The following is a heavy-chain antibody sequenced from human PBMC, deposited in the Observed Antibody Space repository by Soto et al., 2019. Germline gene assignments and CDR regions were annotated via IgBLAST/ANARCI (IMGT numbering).Heavy chain of an antibody. V-gene: IGHV4-39*01. Sequence: SETLSLTCTVSGGSISRSSYSWGWIRQPPGKGLEWIESIYYSGRTYYNPSLKSRVTISVDTSKNQLSLKLSSVTAADTAVYYCARLGTHSGSWYYFDYWGQGTLVTVSS. CDR2: IYYSGRT. CDR3: ARLGTHSGSWYYFDY. J-gene: IGHJ4*02. CDR1: GGSISRSSYS. D-gene: IGHD6-13*01.